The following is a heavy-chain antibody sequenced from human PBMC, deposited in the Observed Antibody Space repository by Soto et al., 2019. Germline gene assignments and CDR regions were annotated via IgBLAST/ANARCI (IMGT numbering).Heavy chain of an antibody. CDR3: AKWGTPDLRGGSGYFDY. D-gene: IGHD3-16*01. CDR1: GFTFSSYA. V-gene: IGHV3-23*01. J-gene: IGHJ4*02. CDR2: ISGSGGST. Sequence: GGSLRLSCAGSGFTFSSYAMSWVRQAPGKGLEWVSAISGSGGSTYYADSVKGRFTISRDNSKNTLYLQMNSLRAEDTAVYYCAKWGTPDLRGGSGYFDYWGQGTLVTVSS.